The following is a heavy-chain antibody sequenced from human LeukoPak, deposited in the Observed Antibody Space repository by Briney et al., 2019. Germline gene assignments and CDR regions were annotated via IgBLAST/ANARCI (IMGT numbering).Heavy chain of an antibody. CDR3: ARGHPEGATLFDY. CDR2: IIPIFGTA. V-gene: IGHV1-69*05. D-gene: IGHD1-26*01. Sequence: GASVKVSCKASGGTFSSYAISWVRQAPGQGLEWMGGIIPIFGTANYAQKFQGRVTITTDESTSTAYMELSSLRSEDTAVYYCARGHPEGATLFDYWGQGTLVTVSS. J-gene: IGHJ4*02. CDR1: GGTFSSYA.